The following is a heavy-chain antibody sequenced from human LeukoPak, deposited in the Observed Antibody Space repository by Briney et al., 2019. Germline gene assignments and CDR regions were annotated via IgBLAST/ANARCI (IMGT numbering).Heavy chain of an antibody. D-gene: IGHD5-24*01. V-gene: IGHV4-59*01. Sequence: SETLSLTCAVHGGSFNGFYRNWIRQPPGKGLEWIGYIYYSGSTNYNPSLKSRVTISVDTSKNQFSLKLSSVTAADTAVYYCARRDGYNRGTLDYWGQGTLVTVSS. J-gene: IGHJ4*02. CDR2: IYYSGST. CDR1: GGSFNGFY. CDR3: ARRDGYNRGTLDY.